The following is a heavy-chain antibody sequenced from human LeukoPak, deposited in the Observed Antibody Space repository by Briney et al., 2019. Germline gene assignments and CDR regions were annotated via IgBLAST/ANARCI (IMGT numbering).Heavy chain of an antibody. CDR2: ISGSGGST. Sequence: GGSLRLSCAASGFTFSSYGMSWVRQAPGKGLEWVSAISGSGGSTYYADSVKGRFTISRDNSKNTLYLQMNSLRAEDTAVYYCAKGSGYSYGYYDYWGQGTLVTVSS. D-gene: IGHD5-18*01. CDR1: GFTFSSYG. J-gene: IGHJ4*02. V-gene: IGHV3-23*01. CDR3: AKGSGYSYGYYDY.